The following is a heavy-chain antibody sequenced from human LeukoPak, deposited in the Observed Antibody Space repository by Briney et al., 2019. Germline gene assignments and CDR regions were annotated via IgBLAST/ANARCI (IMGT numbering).Heavy chain of an antibody. Sequence: KSGGSLRLSCAASGFTFSSYSMNWVRQAPGKGLEWVSSISSSSSYIYYADSVKGRFTISRDNAKNSLYLQMNSLRAEDTAVYYCAKGTSDYGASFFDYWGQGTLVTVSS. V-gene: IGHV3-21*01. CDR2: ISSSSSYI. D-gene: IGHD4-17*01. J-gene: IGHJ4*02. CDR3: AKGTSDYGASFFDY. CDR1: GFTFSSYS.